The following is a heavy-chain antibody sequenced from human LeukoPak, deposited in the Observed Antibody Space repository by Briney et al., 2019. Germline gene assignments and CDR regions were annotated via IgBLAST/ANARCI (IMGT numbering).Heavy chain of an antibody. J-gene: IGHJ4*02. V-gene: IGHV1-8*01. CDR3: VFMYNWNYVIRY. CDR2: MNPNSGNT. Sequence: AASVKVSCKASGYTFTSYDINWVRQAPGQGLEWMGWMNPNSGNTGYAQKFQGRVTMTRNTSISTAYMELSSLRSEDTAVYYCVFMYNWNYVIRYWGQGTLVTVSS. D-gene: IGHD1-7*01. CDR1: GYTFTSYD.